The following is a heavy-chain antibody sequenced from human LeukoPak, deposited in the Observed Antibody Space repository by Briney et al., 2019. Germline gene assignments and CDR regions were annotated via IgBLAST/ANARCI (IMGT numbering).Heavy chain of an antibody. V-gene: IGHV4-34*01. CDR1: GGSFSGYY. CDR3: ARTYGSGSYDY. D-gene: IGHD3-10*01. Sequence: SETLSLTCAVYGGSFSGYYWSWIRQPPGKGLEWIGEINHSGSTNYNPSLKSRVTISVDTSKNQFSLKLSSVTAADTAGYYCARTYGSGSYDYWGQGTLVTVSS. J-gene: IGHJ4*02. CDR2: INHSGST.